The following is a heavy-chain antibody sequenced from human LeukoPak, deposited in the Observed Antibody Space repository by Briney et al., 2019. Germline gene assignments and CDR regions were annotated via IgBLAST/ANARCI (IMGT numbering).Heavy chain of an antibody. J-gene: IGHJ5*02. CDR1: GFTFSSYW. V-gene: IGHV3-74*01. Sequence: SGGSLRLSCAASGFTFSSYWMHWVRQAPGKGLVWVSRINTDGSSTSYADSVKGRFTISRDNAENTLYLQMTSLRAEDTAVYYCARQSYDSSGYFNWFDPWGQGTLVTVSS. D-gene: IGHD3-22*01. CDR3: ARQSYDSSGYFNWFDP. CDR2: INTDGSST.